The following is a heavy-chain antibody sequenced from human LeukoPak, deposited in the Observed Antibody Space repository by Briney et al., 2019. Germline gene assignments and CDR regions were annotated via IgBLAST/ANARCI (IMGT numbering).Heavy chain of an antibody. CDR2: IYSGGST. V-gene: IGHV3-53*01. J-gene: IGHJ4*02. D-gene: IGHD5-18*01. CDR1: GFTVSSNY. CDR3: AKDRFPWIQLWSPFDY. Sequence: GGSLRLSCAASGFTVSSNYMSWVRQAPGKGLEWVSVIYSGGSTFYADSVKGRFTISRDNSKNTLYLQMNSLRAEDTAVYYCAKDRFPWIQLWSPFDYWGQGTLVTVSS.